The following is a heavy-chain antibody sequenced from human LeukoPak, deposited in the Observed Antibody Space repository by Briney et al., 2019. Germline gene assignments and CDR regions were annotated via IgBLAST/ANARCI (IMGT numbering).Heavy chain of an antibody. Sequence: PSETLSLTCTASGGSISGYYWSWIRQPPGKGLEWIWYIYYSGSTSYNPSLKSRVTISVDTSKNQFSLKLNSVTAADTAVYYCARETVTPSVYYYYMDVWGKGTTVTVSS. D-gene: IGHD3-16*02. J-gene: IGHJ6*03. CDR3: ARETVTPSVYYYYMDV. CDR1: GGSISGYY. V-gene: IGHV4-59*01. CDR2: IYYSGST.